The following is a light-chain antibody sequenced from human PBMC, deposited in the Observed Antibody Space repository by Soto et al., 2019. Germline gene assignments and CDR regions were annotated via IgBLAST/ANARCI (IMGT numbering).Light chain of an antibody. Sequence: QSALTQPASVSGSPGQSITISCTGTSSDIGGYNYVSWYQQLPGKVPKLIIYDVSNRPSGVSDRLSGSKSGNAASLTISGLQAEDEADYYCSSYTSTSTLHVFGTGTKVTVL. V-gene: IGLV2-14*03. CDR1: SSDIGGYNY. CDR3: SSYTSTSTLHV. J-gene: IGLJ1*01. CDR2: DVS.